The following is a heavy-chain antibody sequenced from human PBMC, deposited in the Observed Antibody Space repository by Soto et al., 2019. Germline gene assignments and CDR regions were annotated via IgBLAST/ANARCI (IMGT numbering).Heavy chain of an antibody. CDR3: ARDKEVTYCGGDCYPPGY. J-gene: IGHJ4*02. Sequence: ASVKVSCKASGYTFTSYGISWVRQAPGQGLEWMGWISAYNGKTNYAQKLQGRVTMTTDTSTSTAYMELWSLRSNDTAVYYCARDKEVTYCGGDCYPPGYWGQGTLVTVSS. CDR1: GYTFTSYG. D-gene: IGHD2-21*02. V-gene: IGHV1-18*04. CDR2: ISAYNGKT.